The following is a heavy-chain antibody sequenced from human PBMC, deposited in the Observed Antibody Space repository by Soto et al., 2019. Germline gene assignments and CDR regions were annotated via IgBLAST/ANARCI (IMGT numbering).Heavy chain of an antibody. CDR2: ISPFNGHT. D-gene: IGHD6-13*01. CDR1: GYTFINFG. Sequence: QVQLVQSGTAVKKPVASVKVSCKTSGYTFINFGIGWLRQAPGQGLEWMGWISPFNGHTHYAQKFQGRVSLTTDTSTSTAFLELRSLTYDDTAVYYCAREPPRATAGLNYFDPWGQGTLVTVSS. J-gene: IGHJ5*02. V-gene: IGHV1-18*01. CDR3: AREPPRATAGLNYFDP.